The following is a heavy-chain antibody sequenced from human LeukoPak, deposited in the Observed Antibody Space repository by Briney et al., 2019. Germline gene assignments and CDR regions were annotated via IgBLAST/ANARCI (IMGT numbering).Heavy chain of an antibody. CDR2: IWYDGSNK. CDR3: ARGDYYGSRGDY. D-gene: IGHD3-10*01. V-gene: IGHV3-33*08. CDR1: GFTFSNYE. Sequence: PGGSLRLSCAASGFTFSNYEMNWVRQAPGKGLEWVAVIWYDGSNKYYADSVKGRFTISRDNSKNTLYLQMNSLRAEDTAVYYCARGDYYGSRGDYWGQGTLVTVSS. J-gene: IGHJ4*02.